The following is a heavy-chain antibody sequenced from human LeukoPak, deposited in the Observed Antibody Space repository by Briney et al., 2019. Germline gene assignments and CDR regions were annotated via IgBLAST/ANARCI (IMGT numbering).Heavy chain of an antibody. D-gene: IGHD3-10*01. CDR1: HGSINTYY. J-gene: IGHJ5*02. CDR2: IYTSGST. Sequence: PSETLSLTCTVSHGSINTYYWSWIRQPAGKGLEWIGHIYTSGSTNYNPSLKSRVTMSLDTSKNQFSLKLSSVTAADTAVYYRARDKYYGSGNYGKYNWFDPWGQGVLVTVSS. CDR3: ARDKYYGSGNYGKYNWFDP. V-gene: IGHV4-4*07.